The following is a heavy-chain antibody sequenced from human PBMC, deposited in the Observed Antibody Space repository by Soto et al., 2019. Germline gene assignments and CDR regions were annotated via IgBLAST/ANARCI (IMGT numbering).Heavy chain of an antibody. CDR2: IIPIFGTA. V-gene: IGHV1-69*06. CDR1: GGTFSSYA. D-gene: IGHD3-10*01. J-gene: IGHJ6*02. CDR3: ARDLGSGSYAMDF. Sequence: SVKVSCKTSGGTFSSYAISWVRQAPGQGLEWMGGIIPIFGTANYAQKFQGRVTITADKSTSTAYMELSSLRSEDTAVYYCARDLGSGSYAMDFSDQGTTSTVSS.